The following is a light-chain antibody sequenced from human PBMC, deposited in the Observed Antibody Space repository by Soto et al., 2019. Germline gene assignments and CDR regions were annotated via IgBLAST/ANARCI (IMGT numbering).Light chain of an antibody. Sequence: VLTQSPGTLSLSPGERATLSCRASLSVTSYLAWYQKKPGQPPRLLIYGAYNRPTGIPARFSGSGSGTEFILTISSLQSEDFAVYYCQQYSKWPLTFGGGTKVDI. CDR2: GAY. J-gene: IGKJ4*01. CDR1: LSVTSY. CDR3: QQYSKWPLT. V-gene: IGKV3D-15*01.